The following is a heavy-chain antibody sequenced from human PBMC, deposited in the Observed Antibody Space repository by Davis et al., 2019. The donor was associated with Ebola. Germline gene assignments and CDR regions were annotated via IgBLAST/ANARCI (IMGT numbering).Heavy chain of an antibody. Sequence: PGGSLRLSCAASGFTFSSYSMNWVRQAPGKGLEWVSSISSSSSYIYYADSVKGRFTISRDNAKNTLYLQMNSLRAEDTAVYYCARRPEYYYYGMDVWGQGTTVTVSS. V-gene: IGHV3-21*04. CDR1: GFTFSSYS. CDR2: ISSSSSYI. J-gene: IGHJ6*02. CDR3: ARRPEYYYYGMDV.